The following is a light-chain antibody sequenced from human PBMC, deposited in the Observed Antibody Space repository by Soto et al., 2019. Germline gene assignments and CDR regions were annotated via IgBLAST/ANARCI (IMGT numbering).Light chain of an antibody. Sequence: SYELTQPLSVSVGLGQTARITCGGNDIENKNVHWYQQKPGQAPVLVLFRDSNRPSGISERFSGSNSGNTATLSISGAQDGDEADYYCQSADSSGTWVFGGGTKVTVL. CDR1: DIENKN. V-gene: IGLV3-9*01. J-gene: IGLJ3*02. CDR2: RDS. CDR3: QSADSSGTWV.